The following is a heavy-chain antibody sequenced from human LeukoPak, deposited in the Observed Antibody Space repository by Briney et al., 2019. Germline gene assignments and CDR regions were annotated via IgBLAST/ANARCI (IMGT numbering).Heavy chain of an antibody. CDR3: TRDRSTDYYLDAFDI. Sequence: NPGGSLRLSCTASGFTFGDYAMSWFRQAPGKGLGWVGFIRSKAYGGTTEYAASVKGRFTISRDDSKSIAYLQMNSLKTEDTAVYYCTRDRSTDYYLDAFDIWGQGTMVTVSS. V-gene: IGHV3-49*05. CDR2: IRSKAYGGTT. J-gene: IGHJ3*02. CDR1: GFTFGDYA. D-gene: IGHD3-22*01.